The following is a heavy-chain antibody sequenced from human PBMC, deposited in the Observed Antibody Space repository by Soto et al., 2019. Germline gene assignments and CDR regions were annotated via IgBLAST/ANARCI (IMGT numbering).Heavy chain of an antibody. CDR3: ARPSAGVKDAFDI. D-gene: IGHD3-10*01. Sequence: ASVKVSCKASGYTFTSYYMHWVRQAPGQGLEWMGIINPSGGSTSYAQKFQGGVTMTRDTSTSTVYMELSSLRSEDTAVYYCARPSAGVKDAFDIWGQGTMVTVSS. V-gene: IGHV1-46*01. CDR1: GYTFTSYY. J-gene: IGHJ3*02. CDR2: INPSGGST.